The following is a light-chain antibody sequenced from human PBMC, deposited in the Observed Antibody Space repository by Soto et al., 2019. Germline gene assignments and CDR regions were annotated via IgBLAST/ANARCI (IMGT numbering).Light chain of an antibody. Sequence: QSVLTEASSASGSPGQSITISYNGTTAEVGISKFVSSDQQHPGKAPKLIVYKATKRPAEVSNRFSGSKSGNTTALTISGSKPEEDDDYSCCSYVGRTTTYSVFRTGPKVTVL. V-gene: IGLV2-23*01. CDR1: TAEVGISKF. J-gene: IGLJ1*01. CDR2: KAT. CDR3: CSYVGRTTTYSV.